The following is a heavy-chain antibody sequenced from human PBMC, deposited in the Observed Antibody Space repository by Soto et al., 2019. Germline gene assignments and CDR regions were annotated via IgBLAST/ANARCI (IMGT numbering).Heavy chain of an antibody. Sequence: SGKVSCKASGGTFSSYAISWVRQAPGQGLEWMGGIIPIFGTANYAQKFQGRVTITADESTSTAYMELSSLRSEDTAEYYCARGSGYDEYYYYYGMDVWGQGTTVTVSS. D-gene: IGHD5-12*01. CDR2: IIPIFGTA. V-gene: IGHV1-69*13. CDR1: GGTFSSYA. J-gene: IGHJ6*02. CDR3: ARGSGYDEYYYYYGMDV.